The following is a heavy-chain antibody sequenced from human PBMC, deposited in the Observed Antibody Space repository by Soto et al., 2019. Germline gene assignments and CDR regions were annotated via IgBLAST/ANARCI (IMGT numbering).Heavy chain of an antibody. CDR1: GGSIASIYH. CDR3: ARGGYDFWSGYYYYYYGMDV. V-gene: IGHV4-38-2*01. D-gene: IGHD3-3*01. J-gene: IGHJ6*02. Sequence: SETLSLTCAVSGGSIASIYHWAWIRQSPGRGLEWVASIYHTGTTYYNPSLKSRVTISVDTSKNQFSLKLSSVTAADTAVYYCARGGYDFWSGYYYYYYGMDVWGQGTTVTVSS. CDR2: IYHTGTT.